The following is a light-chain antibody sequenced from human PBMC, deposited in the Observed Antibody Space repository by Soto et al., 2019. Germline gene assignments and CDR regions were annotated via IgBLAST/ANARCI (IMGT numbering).Light chain of an antibody. CDR2: GAF. CDR3: QQRNVWPPVT. J-gene: IGKJ5*01. Sequence: VMTQSPATLSLSPGERATLSCRASPSVTNFLAWYQQKPGQAPRLLIYGAFNRATGIPARFSGSGSGTDFTLTISSLEPEDSAVYYCQQRNVWPPVTFGQGARLEIK. CDR1: PSVTNF. V-gene: IGKV3-11*01.